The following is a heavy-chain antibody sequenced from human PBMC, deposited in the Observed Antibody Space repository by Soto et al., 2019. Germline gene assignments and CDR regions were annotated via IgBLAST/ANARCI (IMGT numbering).Heavy chain of an antibody. Sequence: GGSLRLSCAASGFTFSSYWMSWVRQAPGKGLEWVANIKQDGSEKYYVDSVKGRFTISRDNAKNSLYLQMNSLRAEDTAVYYCARDLYCSSTSCYGYYFDYWGQGTLVTVSS. V-gene: IGHV3-7*01. CDR2: IKQDGSEK. J-gene: IGHJ4*02. CDR1: GFTFSSYW. CDR3: ARDLYCSSTSCYGYYFDY. D-gene: IGHD2-2*01.